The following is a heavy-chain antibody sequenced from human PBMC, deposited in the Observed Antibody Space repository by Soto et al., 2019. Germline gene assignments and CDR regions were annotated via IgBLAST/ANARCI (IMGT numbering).Heavy chain of an antibody. CDR1: GFTFSNYA. Sequence: HPGGSLRLSCAASGFTFSNYAMSWVRQAPGKGLEWVSTLSGSGGSTYYADSVKGRFTISRDNSKNTLYLQMNSLRAEDTAVYYCAKDTVPVATPWFDPWGQGTLVTVS. CDR2: LSGSGGST. J-gene: IGHJ5*02. V-gene: IGHV3-23*01. CDR3: AKDTVPVATPWFDP. D-gene: IGHD2-2*01.